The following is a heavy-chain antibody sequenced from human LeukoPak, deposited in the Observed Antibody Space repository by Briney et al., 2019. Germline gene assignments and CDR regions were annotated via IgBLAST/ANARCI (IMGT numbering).Heavy chain of an antibody. V-gene: IGHV4-39*07. CDR1: GGSISSSSFY. CDR3: ARDWNRYAY. J-gene: IGHJ4*02. CDR2: IYYSGST. D-gene: IGHD1-1*01. Sequence: SETLSLTCTVSGGSISSSSFYWGWIRQPPGKGLEWIGSIYYSGSTYYNPSLKSRVTISVDTSKNQFSLKLSSVTAADTAVYYCARDWNRYAYWGQGTLVTVSS.